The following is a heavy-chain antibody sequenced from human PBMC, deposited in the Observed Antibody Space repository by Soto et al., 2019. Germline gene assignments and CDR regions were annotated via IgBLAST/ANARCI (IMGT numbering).Heavy chain of an antibody. CDR2: IIPIFGTA. D-gene: IGHD3-22*01. V-gene: IGHV1-69*12. CDR3: ARSQHYYDSSGYYYYYGMDV. Sequence: QVQLVQSGAEVKKPGSSVKVSCKASGGTFSSYAISWVRQAPGQGLEWIGGIIPIFGTANYAQKFQGRVTITADESTSTAYMELSSLRSEDTAVYYCARSQHYYDSSGYYYYYGMDVWGQGTTVTVSS. J-gene: IGHJ6*02. CDR1: GGTFSSYA.